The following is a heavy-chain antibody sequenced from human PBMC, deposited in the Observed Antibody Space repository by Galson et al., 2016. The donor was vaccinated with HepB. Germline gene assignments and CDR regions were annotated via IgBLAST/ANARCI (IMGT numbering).Heavy chain of an antibody. D-gene: IGHD6-13*01. V-gene: IGHV3-23*01. CDR3: ARVGIGSSWYFDY. Sequence: SLRLSCAASGFTFSSYAMSWVRQAPGKGLEWVSAISGSGGSTYYADSVKGRFTISRDNSKNTLYLQMNSLRAEDTAVYYCARVGIGSSWYFDYWGQGTLVTVSS. J-gene: IGHJ4*02. CDR2: ISGSGGST. CDR1: GFTFSSYA.